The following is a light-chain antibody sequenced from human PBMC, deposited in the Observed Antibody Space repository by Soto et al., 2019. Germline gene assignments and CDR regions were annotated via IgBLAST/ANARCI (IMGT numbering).Light chain of an antibody. CDR2: DAS. CDR1: QSVSSY. V-gene: IGKV3-11*01. Sequence: EIVLTQSPATLSLSPGERATLSCRASQSVSSYLAWYQQKPGQAPRLLIYDASNRATGIPARFSGSGSGTDFTLTISSLEPEDFAVYYCQQRSKGWGWTFGQGTKVEIK. CDR3: QQRSKGWGWT. J-gene: IGKJ1*01.